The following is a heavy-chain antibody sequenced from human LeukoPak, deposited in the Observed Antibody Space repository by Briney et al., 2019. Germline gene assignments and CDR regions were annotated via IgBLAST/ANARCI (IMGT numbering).Heavy chain of an antibody. D-gene: IGHD2-15*01. CDR3: ASHGGGSPGLD. V-gene: IGHV4-39*01. CDR2: IYYSGST. CDR1: GGSISSYY. J-gene: IGHJ4*02. Sequence: SETLSLTCTVSGGSISSYYWGWIRQPPGKGLEWIGGIYYSGSTYYNPSLKSRVTISVDTSKNQFSLKLSSVTAADTAVYYCASHGGGSPGLDWGQGTLVTVSS.